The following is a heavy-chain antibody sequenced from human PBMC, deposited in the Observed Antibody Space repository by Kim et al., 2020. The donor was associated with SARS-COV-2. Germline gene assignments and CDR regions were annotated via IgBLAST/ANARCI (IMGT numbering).Heavy chain of an antibody. Sequence: SETLSLTCSVSGGTTTAGGHYWAWIRQPPGKGLEWIATTYSSGNTFYKPSLKSRVTILADMSKNQISLQLKSVTAADTAVYFCASRTTVVSPTSSYGMDVWGKGTTVTVSS. CDR3: ASRTTVVSPTSSYGMDV. CDR2: TYSSGNT. CDR1: GGTTTAGGHY. V-gene: IGHV4-39*01. D-gene: IGHD4-17*01. J-gene: IGHJ6*04.